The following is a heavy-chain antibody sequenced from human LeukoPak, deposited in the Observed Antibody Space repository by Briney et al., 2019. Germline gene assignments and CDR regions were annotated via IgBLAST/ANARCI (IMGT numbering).Heavy chain of an antibody. CDR3: ASYSSGWYFDY. J-gene: IGHJ4*02. CDR2: IFYSGST. V-gene: IGHV4-31*03. CDR1: GGSISSGGYY. D-gene: IGHD6-19*01. Sequence: PSQTLSLTCTVSGGSISSGGYYWSWIRQHPGKGLEWIGYIFYSGSTYFNPSLKSRLTISVDTSKNQFSLKLSSVTAADTAVYYCASYSSGWYFDYWGQGTLVTVSS.